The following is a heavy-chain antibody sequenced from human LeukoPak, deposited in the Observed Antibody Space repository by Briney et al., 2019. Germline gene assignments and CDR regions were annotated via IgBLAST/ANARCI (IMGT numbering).Heavy chain of an antibody. CDR1: GFTFSSYW. CDR3: ARVWPGRSGSYEYYYYYMDV. CDR2: VKQDGSEK. V-gene: IGHV3-7*01. Sequence: GGSLRLSCATSGFTFSSYWMSWVGQAPGGGREWVANVKQDGSEKYYGDSVKGRFTISRDNAKNSLYLQMNRLRDEDTAVYYCARVWPGRSGSYEYYYYYMDVWGKGTTVTISS. D-gene: IGHD3-10*01. J-gene: IGHJ6*03.